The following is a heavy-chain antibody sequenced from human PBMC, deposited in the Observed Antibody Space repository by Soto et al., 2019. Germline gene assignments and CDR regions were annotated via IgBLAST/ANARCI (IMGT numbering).Heavy chain of an antibody. CDR1: GGSFSGYY. D-gene: IGHD6-13*01. J-gene: IGHJ6*02. CDR2: INHSGST. Sequence: SETLSLTCAVYGGSFSGYYWSWIRQPPGKGLEWIGEINHSGSTNYNPPLKSRVTISVDTSKNQFSLKLSSVTAADTAVYYCARGRSSSWYLYYYYGMDVWGQGTTVTVSS. CDR3: ARGRSSSWYLYYYYGMDV. V-gene: IGHV4-34*01.